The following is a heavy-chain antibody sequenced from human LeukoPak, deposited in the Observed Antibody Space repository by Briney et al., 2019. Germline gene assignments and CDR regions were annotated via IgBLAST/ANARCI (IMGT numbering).Heavy chain of an antibody. CDR3: ARVWFGELSLYYFDY. CDR1: GGSISSGDYY. J-gene: IGHJ4*02. Sequence: SQTLSFTCTVSGGSISSGDYYWSWIRQPPGKGLEWIGYIYYSGSTYYNPSLKSRVTISVDTSKNQFSLKLSSVTAADTAVYYCARVWFGELSLYYFDYWGQGTLVTVSS. D-gene: IGHD3-10*01. CDR2: IYYSGST. V-gene: IGHV4-30-4*01.